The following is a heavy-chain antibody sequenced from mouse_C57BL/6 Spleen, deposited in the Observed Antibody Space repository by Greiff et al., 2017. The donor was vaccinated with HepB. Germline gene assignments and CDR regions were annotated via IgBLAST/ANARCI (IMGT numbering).Heavy chain of an antibody. CDR2: IYPGDGDT. V-gene: IGHV1-82*01. J-gene: IGHJ2*01. CDR3: ARWWIGLYYFDY. Sequence: QVQLQQSGPELVKPGASVKISCKASGYAFSSSWMNWVKQRPGKGLEWIGRIYPGDGDTNYNGKFKGKATLTADKSSSTAYMQLSSLTAEDSAVYFCARWWIGLYYFDYWGQGTTLTVSS. CDR1: GYAFSSSW. D-gene: IGHD3-3*01.